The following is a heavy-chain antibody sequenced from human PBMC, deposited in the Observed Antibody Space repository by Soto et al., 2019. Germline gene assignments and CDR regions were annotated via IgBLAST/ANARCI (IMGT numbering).Heavy chain of an antibody. J-gene: IGHJ5*02. D-gene: IGHD5-12*01. CDR1: GFTFSSYS. CDR2: ISSSSTI. CDR3: ARAFGYNYGGYNWFDP. Sequence: GGSLRLSCAASGFTFSSYSMNWVRQAPGKGLEWVSYISSSSTIYYADSVKGRFTISRDNAKNSLYLQMNSLRDEDTAVYYCARAFGYNYGGYNWFDPWGQGTLVTVSS. V-gene: IGHV3-48*02.